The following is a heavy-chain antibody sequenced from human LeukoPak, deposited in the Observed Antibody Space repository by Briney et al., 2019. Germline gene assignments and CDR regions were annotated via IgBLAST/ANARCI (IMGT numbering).Heavy chain of an antibody. J-gene: IGHJ5*02. V-gene: IGHV1-46*01. CDR2: INPSGGST. Sequence: ASVKVSCKASGGTFSTYAISWVRQAPGQGLEWMGIINPSGGSTSYAQKFQGRVTMTRDMSTSTVYMELSSLRSEDTAVYYCARALPHRRLMDTTMEQHWFDPWGQGTLVTVSS. CDR3: ARALPHRRLMDTTMEQHWFDP. D-gene: IGHD5-18*01. CDR1: GGTFSTYA.